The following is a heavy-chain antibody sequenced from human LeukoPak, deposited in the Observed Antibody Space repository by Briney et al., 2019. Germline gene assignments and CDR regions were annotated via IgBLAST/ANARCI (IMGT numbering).Heavy chain of an antibody. CDR1: GGSFSGYY. V-gene: IGHV4-34*01. D-gene: IGHD2-2*01. J-gene: IGHJ6*02. CDR3: ARVLSTSCHSVSDCHYGMDV. CDR2: INHSGST. Sequence: PSETLSLTCAVYGGSFSGYYWSWIRQPPGKGLEWIGEINHSGSTNYNPSLKSRVTISVDTSKNQFSLKLSSVTAADTAVYYCARVLSTSCHSVSDCHYGMDVWDQGTTVTVSS.